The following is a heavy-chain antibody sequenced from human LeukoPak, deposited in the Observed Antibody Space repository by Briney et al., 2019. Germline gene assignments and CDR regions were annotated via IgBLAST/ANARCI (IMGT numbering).Heavy chain of an antibody. CDR1: GFTFSSYA. CDR2: ISYDGSNK. V-gene: IGHV3-30-3*01. Sequence: PGRSLRLSCAASGFTFSSYAMHWVRQAPGKGLEWVAVISYDGSNKYYADSVKGRFTISRDNSKNTLYLQMNSLRAEDTAVYYCARGTIQLWALLGYWGQGTLVTVSS. CDR3: ARGTIQLWALLGY. D-gene: IGHD5-18*01. J-gene: IGHJ4*02.